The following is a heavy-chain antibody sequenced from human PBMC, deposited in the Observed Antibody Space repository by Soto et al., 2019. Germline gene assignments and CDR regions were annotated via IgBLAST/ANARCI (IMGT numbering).Heavy chain of an antibody. CDR1: GGTFSSYA. D-gene: IGHD2-21*02. CDR2: IIPIFGTA. Sequence: QVQLVQSGAEVKKPGSSVKVSCKASGGTFSSYAISWVRQAPGQGLEWMGGIIPIFGTANYAQKFQGRVTNTAEKSTSTGYMELRSLRSEDPAVDYWAAGGCDLLPYYYGMDVWGQGTTVTVSS. J-gene: IGHJ6*02. V-gene: IGHV1-69*06. CDR3: AAGGCDLLPYYYGMDV.